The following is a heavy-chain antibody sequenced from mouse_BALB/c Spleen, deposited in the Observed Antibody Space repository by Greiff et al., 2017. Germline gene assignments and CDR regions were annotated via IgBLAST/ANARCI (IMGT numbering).Heavy chain of an antibody. CDR3: ARLEVRRYFDV. D-gene: IGHD2-14*01. V-gene: IGHV1S126*01. CDR1: GYSFTSYW. CDR2: IDPSDSET. J-gene: IGHJ1*01. Sequence: VQLVESGPQLVRPGASVKISCKASGYSFTSYWMHWVKQRPGQGLEWIGMIDPSDSETRLNQKFKDKATLTVDKSSSTAYMQLSSPTSEDSAVYYCARLEVRRYFDVWGAGTTVTVSS.